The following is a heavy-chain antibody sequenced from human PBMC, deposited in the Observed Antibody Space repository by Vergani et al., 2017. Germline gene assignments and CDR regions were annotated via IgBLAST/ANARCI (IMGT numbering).Heavy chain of an antibody. CDR3: ASLRREDGYNDY. V-gene: IGHV1-69*12. D-gene: IGHD5-24*01. CDR2: IIPIFGTA. Sequence: QVQLVQSGAEVKKPGSSVKVSCKASGGTFSSYAISWVRQAPGQGLEWMGGIIPIFGTANYAQEFQGRVTITAAESTSTAYMGLSSLRSEDTAVYYCASLRREDGYNDYWGQGTLVTVSS. CDR1: GGTFSSYA. J-gene: IGHJ4*02.